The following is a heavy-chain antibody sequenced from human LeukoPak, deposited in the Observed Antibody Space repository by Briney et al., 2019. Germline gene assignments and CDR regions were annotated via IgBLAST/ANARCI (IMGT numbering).Heavy chain of an antibody. CDR1: GFTLSSYK. CDR3: ARSIAVAGSPSDY. J-gene: IGHJ4*02. CDR2: ISSSGSSI. D-gene: IGHD6-19*01. Sequence: GGSLRLSCAASGFTLSSYKMNWVRRAPGRGLGWVLYISSSGSSIYYADSLKGRFTISRDNAKNSLFLQMNSLRAEDTAVYYCARSIAVAGSPSDYWGQGTLVTVSS. V-gene: IGHV3-48*03.